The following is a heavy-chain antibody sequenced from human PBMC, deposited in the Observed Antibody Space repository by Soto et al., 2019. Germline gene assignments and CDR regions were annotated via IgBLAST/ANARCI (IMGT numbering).Heavy chain of an antibody. CDR1: GYTLTELS. V-gene: IGHV1-24*01. D-gene: IGHD6-19*01. CDR2: FDPEDGTA. CDR3: ASSRNYYYYGMDV. J-gene: IGHJ6*02. Sequence: GASVKVSCKVSGYTLTELSMHWVRQAPGKGLEWMGGFDPEDGTANYAQKFQGRVTITADESTSTAYMELSSLRSEDTAVYYCASSRNYYYYGMDVWGQGTTVTVSS.